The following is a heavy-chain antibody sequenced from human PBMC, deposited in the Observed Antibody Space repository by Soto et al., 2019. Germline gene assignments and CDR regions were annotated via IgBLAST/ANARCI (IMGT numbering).Heavy chain of an antibody. V-gene: IGHV4-39*01. D-gene: IGHD4-17*01. CDR2: IYYSGST. CDR1: GGSISISSYY. J-gene: IGHJ2*01. CDR3: ARQEVTTVDWYFDL. Sequence: SETLSLTCTVSGGSISISSYYWCWIRHPPGKGLEWIGSIYYSGSTYYNPSLKSRVTISVDTSKNQFSLKLSSVTAADTAVYYCARQEVTTVDWYFDLWGRGTLVTVSS.